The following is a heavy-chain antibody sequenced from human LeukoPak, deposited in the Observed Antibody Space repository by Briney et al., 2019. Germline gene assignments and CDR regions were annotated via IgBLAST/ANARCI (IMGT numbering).Heavy chain of an antibody. CDR2: IYSGGST. CDR3: ARTDTAMVTGSDY. J-gene: IGHJ4*02. Sequence: GGSLRLSCAASGFTFSSYELNWVRQAPGKGLEWVSVIYSGGSTYYADSVKGRFTISRDNSKNTLYLQMNSLRAEDTAVYYCARTDTAMVTGSDYWGQGTLVTVSS. V-gene: IGHV3-66*01. CDR1: GFTFSSYE. D-gene: IGHD5-18*01.